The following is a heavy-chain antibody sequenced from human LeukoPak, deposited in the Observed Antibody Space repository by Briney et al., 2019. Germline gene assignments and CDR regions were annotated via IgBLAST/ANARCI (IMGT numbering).Heavy chain of an antibody. CDR3: ARVGAARPPHWFDP. V-gene: IGHV4-59*01. D-gene: IGHD6-6*01. Sequence: SETLSLTCTVSGGSISSYYWSWIRQPPGKGLEWIGYIYYSGSTNYNPSLKSRVTISVDTSKNQFSLKLSSVTAADTAVYYCARVGAARPPHWFDPWGQGTLVTVPS. CDR1: GGSISSYY. J-gene: IGHJ5*02. CDR2: IYYSGST.